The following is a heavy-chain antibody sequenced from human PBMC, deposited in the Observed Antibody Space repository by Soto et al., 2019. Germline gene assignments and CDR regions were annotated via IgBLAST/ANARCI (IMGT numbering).Heavy chain of an antibody. D-gene: IGHD3-3*01. CDR3: ARVVLDFWSGYYPNPKDAFDI. Sequence: ASMKVSCKASGYTFTSYGISWVRQAPGQGLEWMGWISAYNGNTNYAQKLQGRVTMTTDTSTSTAYMELRSLRSDDTAVYYCARVVLDFWSGYYPNPKDAFDIWGQGTMVTVSS. CDR1: GYTFTSYG. CDR2: ISAYNGNT. J-gene: IGHJ3*02. V-gene: IGHV1-18*01.